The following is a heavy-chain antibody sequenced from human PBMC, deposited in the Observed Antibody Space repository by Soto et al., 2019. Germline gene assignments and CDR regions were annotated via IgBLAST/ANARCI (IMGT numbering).Heavy chain of an antibody. D-gene: IGHD5-12*01. V-gene: IGHV3-21*01. CDR2: ISSSTGYI. CDR3: ARAGRDGYNWDY. J-gene: IGHJ4*02. CDR1: GFTFSSYS. Sequence: EVQLVESGGGLVKPGGSLRLSCATSGFTFSSYSMNWVRQAPGKGLEWVSSISSSTGYIYYADSVKGRFTISRDNAKNSQYPQMNSLRAEDTAVYYCARAGRDGYNWDYWGQGTLVTVSS.